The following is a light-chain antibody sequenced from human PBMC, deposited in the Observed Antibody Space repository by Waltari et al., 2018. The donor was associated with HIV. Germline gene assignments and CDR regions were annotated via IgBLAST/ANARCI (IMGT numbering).Light chain of an antibody. CDR1: KLGDTY. CDR2: QDT. Sequence: SYGLSQPPSVPVSPGQTASIPCFGDKLGDTYVSWYQQKTGQSPVLVVYQDTKRAAGIPDRFSGSNSGNTATLTISGTQAVDEADDYCQAWGINSVIFGGGTHLTVL. CDR3: QAWGINSVI. V-gene: IGLV3-1*01. J-gene: IGLJ2*01.